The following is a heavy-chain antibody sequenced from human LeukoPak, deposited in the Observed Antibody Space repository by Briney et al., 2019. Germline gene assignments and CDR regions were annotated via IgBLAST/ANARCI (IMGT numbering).Heavy chain of an antibody. J-gene: IGHJ4*02. CDR1: GYSISSGYY. D-gene: IGHD3-22*01. CDR2: IYHSGST. Sequence: SETLSLTCSVSGYSISSGYYWGWIRQPPRKGLEWIGSIYHSGSTYYNPSLKSRVTISVDTSKNQFSLKLSSVTAADTAVYYCARGSAVRNYYDSSGYYYDYFDYWGQGTLVTVSS. CDR3: ARGSAVRNYYDSSGYYYDYFDY. V-gene: IGHV4-38-2*02.